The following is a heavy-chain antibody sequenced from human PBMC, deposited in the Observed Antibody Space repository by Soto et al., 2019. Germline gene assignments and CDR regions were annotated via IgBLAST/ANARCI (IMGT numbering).Heavy chain of an antibody. J-gene: IGHJ5*02. CDR2: IKQDGSEK. CDR3: ARDLGQQLAYNWFDP. CDR1: GFTFSSYW. D-gene: IGHD6-13*01. Sequence: GGSLRLSCAASGFTFSSYWMSWVRQAPGKGLEWVANIKQDGSEKYYVDSVKGGFTISKDNAKNSLYLQMNSLRAEDTAVYYCARDLGQQLAYNWFDPWGQGTLVTVSS. V-gene: IGHV3-7*01.